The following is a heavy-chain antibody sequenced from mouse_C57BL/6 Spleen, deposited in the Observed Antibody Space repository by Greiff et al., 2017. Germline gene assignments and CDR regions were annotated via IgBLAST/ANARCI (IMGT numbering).Heavy chain of an antibody. J-gene: IGHJ1*03. Sequence: VQLQQPGTELVKPGASVKLSCKASGYTFTSYWMHWVKQRPGQGLEWIGNINPSNGGTNYNEKFKSKATLTVDKSSSTAYMQLSSLTSEDSAVYYCARGDYGSSRHWYFDVWGTGTTVTVSS. CDR2: INPSNGGT. CDR3: ARGDYGSSRHWYFDV. V-gene: IGHV1-53*01. CDR1: GYTFTSYW. D-gene: IGHD1-1*01.